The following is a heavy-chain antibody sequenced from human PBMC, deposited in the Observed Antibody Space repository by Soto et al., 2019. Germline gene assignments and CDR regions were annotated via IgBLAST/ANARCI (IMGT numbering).Heavy chain of an antibody. V-gene: IGHV4-34*01. Sequence: SSETLSLTCAVYGGSFSGYSWTWIRQSTGKGLEWIGQINDGGSANYNPSLKSRVTISVDTSNNEFFLELSSVTAADTAVYYCARGLFSETHYSGGWYFFDYWGQGTLVTVSS. CDR3: ARGLFSETHYSGGWYFFDY. D-gene: IGHD1-26*01. CDR2: INDGGSA. J-gene: IGHJ4*02. CDR1: GGSFSGYS.